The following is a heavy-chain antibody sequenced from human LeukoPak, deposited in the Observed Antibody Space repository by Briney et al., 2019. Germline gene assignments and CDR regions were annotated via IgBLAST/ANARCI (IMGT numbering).Heavy chain of an antibody. D-gene: IGHD2-2*01. CDR3: AKDRSSTLDDAFDF. Sequence: TGGSLRLSCAASGFIFGDYAMHWVRQTPGKGLEWVSGIDWNSSNMVYADSVKGRFTISRDNAKNSLYLQMTSLRAEDMALYYCAKDRSSTLDDAFDFWGQGTMVTVSS. J-gene: IGHJ3*01. CDR2: IDWNSSNM. V-gene: IGHV3-9*03. CDR1: GFIFGDYA.